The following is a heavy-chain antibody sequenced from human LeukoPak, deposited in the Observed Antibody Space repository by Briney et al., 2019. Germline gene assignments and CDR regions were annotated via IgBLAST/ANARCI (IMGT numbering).Heavy chain of an antibody. V-gene: IGHV3-23*01. CDR2: ISGSGGST. Sequence: PGGSLRLSCAASGFTFSSYSMNWVRQAPGKGLEWVSAISGSGGSTYYADSVKGRFTISRDNSKNTLYLQMNSLRAEDTAVYYCAKSETYGSGNSPYYYYYYMDVWGKGTTVTVSS. D-gene: IGHD3-10*01. CDR1: GFTFSSYS. CDR3: AKSETYGSGNSPYYYYYYMDV. J-gene: IGHJ6*03.